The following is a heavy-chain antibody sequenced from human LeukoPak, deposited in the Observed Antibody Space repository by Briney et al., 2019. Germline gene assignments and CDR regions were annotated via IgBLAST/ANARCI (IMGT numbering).Heavy chain of an antibody. CDR3: AKTEALIPPNYDFWSGYYWYYFDY. Sequence: GGSLRLSCAASGFTFSSYGMHWVRQAPGKGLEWVAFIRYDGSNKYYADSVKGRFTISRDDSKNTLYLQMNSLRAEDTAVYYCAKTEALIPPNYDFWSGYYWYYFDYWGQGTLVTVSS. CDR2: IRYDGSNK. V-gene: IGHV3-30*02. J-gene: IGHJ4*02. D-gene: IGHD3-3*01. CDR1: GFTFSSYG.